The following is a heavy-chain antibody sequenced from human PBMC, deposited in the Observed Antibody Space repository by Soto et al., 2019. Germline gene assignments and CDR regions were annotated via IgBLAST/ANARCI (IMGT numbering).Heavy chain of an antibody. D-gene: IGHD3-10*01. Sequence: SETLSLTCTVSGGSISSGGYYWSWIRQHPGKGLEWIGYIYYSGGTYYNPSLKSRVTISVDTSKNQFSLKLSSVTAADTAVYYCASGYYYGSGSYYNPDYWGQGTLVTVSS. CDR3: ASGYYYGSGSYYNPDY. CDR2: IYYSGGT. CDR1: GGSISSGGYY. J-gene: IGHJ4*02. V-gene: IGHV4-31*03.